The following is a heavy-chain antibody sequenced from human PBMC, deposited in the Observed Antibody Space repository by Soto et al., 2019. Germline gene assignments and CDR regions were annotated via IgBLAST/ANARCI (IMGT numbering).Heavy chain of an antibody. CDR3: ARGGLEMATTEYVQH. CDR1: GFTFSSYG. J-gene: IGHJ1*01. Sequence: QVLLVESGGGVVQPGRSLRLSCAASGFTFSSYGMHWVRQAPGKGLEWVAVIWYDGSNKYYADSVKGPFTISTDNSKTTLYLQMNSLRAEYTAVYYCARGGLEMATTEYVQHWCQGTLVTVSS. D-gene: IGHD5-12*01. CDR2: IWYDGSNK. V-gene: IGHV3-33*01.